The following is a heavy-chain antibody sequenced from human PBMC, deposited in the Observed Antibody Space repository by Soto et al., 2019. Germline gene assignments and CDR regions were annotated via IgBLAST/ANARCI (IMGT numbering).Heavy chain of an antibody. J-gene: IGHJ5*02. V-gene: IGHV4-59*01. Sequence: PSETLSLTCTVSGGSISIYYWSWIRQPPGKGLEWIGYIYYSGSTNYNPSLKSRVTISVDTSKNQFSLKLSSVTAADTAVYYCARSREGYCISTSCLVGWFDPWGQGTLVTVSS. CDR2: IYYSGST. D-gene: IGHD2-2*01. CDR1: GGSISIYY. CDR3: ARSREGYCISTSCLVGWFDP.